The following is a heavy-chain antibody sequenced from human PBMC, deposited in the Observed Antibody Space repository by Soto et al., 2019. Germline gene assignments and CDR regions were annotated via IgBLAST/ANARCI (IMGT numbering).Heavy chain of an antibody. Sequence: EVQLVQSGAEVKKPGESLKISCKASGYSFTRYWIGWARQMPGKGLEWMGIIYPGDSDTRYSPSFQGQVTISADKSIXTSYLQWRSLKASDPAMYYCPRPRYPGRGCYGMDVWGQGTPVTVSS. CDR3: PRPRYPGRGCYGMDV. CDR2: IYPGDSDT. CDR1: GYSFTRYW. V-gene: IGHV5-51*01. J-gene: IGHJ6*02. D-gene: IGHD2-15*01.